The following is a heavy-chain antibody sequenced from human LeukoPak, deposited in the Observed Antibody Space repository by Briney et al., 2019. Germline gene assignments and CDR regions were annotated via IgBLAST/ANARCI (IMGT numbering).Heavy chain of an antibody. V-gene: IGHV3-73*01. CDR1: GFTFSGSA. Sequence: GGSLRLSCAASGFTFSGSAMHWVRQASGKGLEWVGRIRSKANSYATAYAASVKGRFTISRDDSKNTAYLQMNSLKTEDTAVYYCRYYDSSGPDYWGQGTLVTVSS. CDR2: IRSKANSYAT. CDR3: RYYDSSGPDY. J-gene: IGHJ4*02. D-gene: IGHD3-22*01.